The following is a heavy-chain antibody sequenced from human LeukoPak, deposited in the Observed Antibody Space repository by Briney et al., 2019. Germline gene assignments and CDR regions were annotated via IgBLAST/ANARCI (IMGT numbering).Heavy chain of an antibody. CDR3: ARSDCSSCYLGVWYFFDY. Sequence: GGSLRLSCATSGFTFSSYAMSWVRQAPGKGLEWVSGIGASGGSTYYADSVKGRFTISRDNSKNTLFLQMNSLRVEDTAVYYCARSDCSSCYLGVWYFFDYWGQGSLVSVSS. CDR2: IGASGGST. J-gene: IGHJ4*02. V-gene: IGHV3-23*01. CDR1: GFTFSSYA. D-gene: IGHD6-13*01.